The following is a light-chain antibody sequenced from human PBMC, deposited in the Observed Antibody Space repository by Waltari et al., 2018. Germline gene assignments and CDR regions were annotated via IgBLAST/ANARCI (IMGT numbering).Light chain of an antibody. V-gene: IGKV3-20*01. CDR2: DAS. J-gene: IGKJ1*01. Sequence: DIVLTQSPGTLSLSPGERATISCRASQSVRKYLAWYQQKPGQAHRLLIYDASTRATGIPDRFSGSGWGTDFRLTISRLEPEDFAVYYCQKYGTLPATFGQGTKVQ. CDR3: QKYGTLPAT. CDR1: QSVRKY.